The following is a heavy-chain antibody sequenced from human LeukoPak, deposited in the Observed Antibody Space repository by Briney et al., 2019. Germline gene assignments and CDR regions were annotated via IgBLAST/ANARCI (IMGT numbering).Heavy chain of an antibody. CDR2: IWYDGSNK. CDR1: GFTFSSYG. V-gene: IGHV3-33*01. J-gene: IGHJ4*02. Sequence: PGGSLRLSCAASGFTFSSYGMHWVHQAPGKGLEWVAVIWYDGSNKYYADSVKGRFTISRDNSKNTLYLQMNSLRAEDTAVYYCAGDRYYYGSGSYLDYWGQGTLVTVSS. CDR3: AGDRYYYGSGSYLDY. D-gene: IGHD3-10*01.